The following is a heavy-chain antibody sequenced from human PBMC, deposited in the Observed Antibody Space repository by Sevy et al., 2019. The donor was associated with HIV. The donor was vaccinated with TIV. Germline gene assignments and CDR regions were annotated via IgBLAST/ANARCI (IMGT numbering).Heavy chain of an antibody. CDR3: AKDQEDIVVVVAAPGSMDV. CDR2: ISGSGGST. J-gene: IGHJ6*02. D-gene: IGHD2-15*01. V-gene: IGHV3-23*01. CDR1: GFTFSSYA. Sequence: GGFLRLSCAASGFTFSSYAMSWVRQAPGKGLEWVSAISGSGGSTYYADSVKGRFTISRDNSKNTLYLQMNSLRAEDTAVYHCAKDQEDIVVVVAAPGSMDVWGQGTTVTVSS.